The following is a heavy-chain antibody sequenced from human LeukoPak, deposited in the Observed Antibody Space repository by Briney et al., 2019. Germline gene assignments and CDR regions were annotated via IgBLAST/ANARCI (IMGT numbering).Heavy chain of an antibody. V-gene: IGHV4-34*01. J-gene: IGHJ4*02. CDR1: GGSFSGYY. D-gene: IGHD6-13*01. Sequence: PSETLSLTCAVYGGSFSGYYWSWIRQPPGKGLEWIGDVNLGGSTNYTPSLKSRVTISVDTSKNQFSLKLSSVTAADTAVYYCAGSIAAAGKADYWGQGTLVTVSS. CDR3: AGSIAAAGKADY. CDR2: VNLGGST.